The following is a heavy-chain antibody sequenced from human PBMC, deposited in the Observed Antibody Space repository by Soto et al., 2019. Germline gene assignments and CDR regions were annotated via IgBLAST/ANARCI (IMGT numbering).Heavy chain of an antibody. J-gene: IGHJ4*02. CDR2: ISAHNGNT. CDR3: ARGRYGDY. CDR1: GYTFTSYG. Sequence: QVHLVQSGAEVKKPGASVKVSCKGSGYTFTSYGITWVRQAPGQGLEWMGWISAHNGNTDYAQKLQGRVTVTRDTSTSTSYMELRSLRSDDTAVYYCARGRYGDYWGQGALVTVSS. V-gene: IGHV1-18*01. D-gene: IGHD1-1*01.